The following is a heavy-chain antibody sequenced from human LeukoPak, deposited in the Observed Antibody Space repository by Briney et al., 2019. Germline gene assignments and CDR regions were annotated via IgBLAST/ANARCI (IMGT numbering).Heavy chain of an antibody. CDR2: IYYSGST. Sequence: SETLSLTCTVSGGSISSYYWSWIRQPPGKGLEWIGYIYYSGSTNYNPSLKSRVTISVDTSKNQFSLKLSSVTAADTAVYYCARGPSDYGDYVGYWGQGTLVTVSS. V-gene: IGHV4-59*01. D-gene: IGHD4-17*01. J-gene: IGHJ4*02. CDR1: GGSISSYY. CDR3: ARGPSDYGDYVGY.